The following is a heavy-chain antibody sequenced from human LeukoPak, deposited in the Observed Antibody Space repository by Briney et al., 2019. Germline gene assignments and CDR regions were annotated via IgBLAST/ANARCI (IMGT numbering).Heavy chain of an antibody. CDR1: GFTFSSYS. D-gene: IGHD3-3*01. CDR3: ARTLPFDFWSGYPTFYFDY. CDR2: ISSSSSYI. Sequence: GGSLRLSCAASGFTFSSYSMNWVRQAPGKGLEWVSSISSSSSYIYYADSVKGRFTISRDNAKNSLYLQMNSLRAEDTAVYYCARTLPFDFWSGYPTFYFDYWGQGTLVTVSS. V-gene: IGHV3-21*01. J-gene: IGHJ4*02.